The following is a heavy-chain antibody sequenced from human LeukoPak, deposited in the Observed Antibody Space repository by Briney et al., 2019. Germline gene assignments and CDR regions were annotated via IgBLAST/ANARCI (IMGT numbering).Heavy chain of an antibody. V-gene: IGHV4-59*01. J-gene: IGHJ5*02. Sequence: PSETLSLTCTVSGGSISSYYWSWIRQPPGKGLEWIGYIYYSGSTNYNPSLKSRVTISVDTSKNQFSLKLSSVTAADTAVYYCARAYYYGSGSYFDPWGQGTLVTVSS. CDR1: GGSISSYY. CDR2: IYYSGST. D-gene: IGHD3-10*01. CDR3: ARAYYYGSGSYFDP.